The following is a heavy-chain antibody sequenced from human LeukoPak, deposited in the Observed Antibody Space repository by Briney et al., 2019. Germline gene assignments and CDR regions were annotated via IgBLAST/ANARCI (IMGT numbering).Heavy chain of an antibody. D-gene: IGHD5-18*01. V-gene: IGHV4-39*01. CDR1: GGSISSSSYY. CDR2: IYYSGST. J-gene: IGHJ3*02. Sequence: SETLSLTCTVSGGSISSSSYYWGWIRQPPGKGLEWIGSIYYSGSTYYNPSLKSRVTISVDTSKNQFSLKLSSVTAADTAVYYCEGIRGYSYGYPDAFDIWGQGTMVTVSS. CDR3: EGIRGYSYGYPDAFDI.